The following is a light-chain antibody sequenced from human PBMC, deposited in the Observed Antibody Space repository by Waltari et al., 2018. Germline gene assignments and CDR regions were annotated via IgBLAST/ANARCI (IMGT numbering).Light chain of an antibody. V-gene: IGLV2-23*01. CDR2: ETN. J-gene: IGLJ2*01. CDR3: CSYGVTVV. Sequence: QSALTQPASVSGSPGQSTTISCTGSSSDVGNYNFFVSWYQHHPGEAPQLIIYETNERPSGVSDRFSSSKSGNTASLTISGLQAEDEADYYCCSYGVTVVFAGGTKLTVL. CDR1: SSDVGNYNFF.